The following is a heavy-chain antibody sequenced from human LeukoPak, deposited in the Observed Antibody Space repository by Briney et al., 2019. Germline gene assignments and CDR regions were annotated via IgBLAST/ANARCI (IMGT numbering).Heavy chain of an antibody. J-gene: IGHJ5*02. CDR2: IYYSGST. D-gene: IGHD4-17*01. Sequence: SETLSLTCTVSGGSISSGGYYWSWIRQHPGKGLEWIEYIYYSGSTYYNPSLKSRVTISVDTSKNQFSLKLSSVTAADTAVYYCARDLYGDYVAGGNWFDPWGQGTLVTVSS. V-gene: IGHV4-31*03. CDR3: ARDLYGDYVAGGNWFDP. CDR1: GGSISSGGYY.